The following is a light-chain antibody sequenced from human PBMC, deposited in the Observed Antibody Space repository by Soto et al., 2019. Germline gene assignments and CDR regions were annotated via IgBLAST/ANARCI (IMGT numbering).Light chain of an antibody. J-gene: IGLJ2*01. V-gene: IGLV2-11*01. CDR2: DVS. CDR1: SSDVGGYNY. Sequence: QSALTQPRSVSGSPGQSVTISCTGTSSDVGGYNYVSWYQQHPGKAPKLMIYDVSKRPSGVPDRFSGSKSGNTASLTISGLQAEDEAVYYCCSYAGSYTLEVFGGGTKLTVL. CDR3: CSYAGSYTLEV.